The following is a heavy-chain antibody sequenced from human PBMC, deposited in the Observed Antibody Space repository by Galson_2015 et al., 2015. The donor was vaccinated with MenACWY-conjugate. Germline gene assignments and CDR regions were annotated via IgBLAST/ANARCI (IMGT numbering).Heavy chain of an antibody. V-gene: IGHV3-21*01. CDR2: ISALGKYM. CDR1: GFTFTTYG. CDR3: ARMYHQLPHFATDYYFYMEV. J-gene: IGHJ6*03. Sequence: SLRLSCAASGFTFTTYGINWVRQAPGQGLEWVSSISALGKYMNYADSVRGRFTVSRDNAPNSVHLQLNGLRVEDTAVYYCARMYHQLPHFATDYYFYMEVWGKGTTVTVAS. D-gene: IGHD1-1*01.